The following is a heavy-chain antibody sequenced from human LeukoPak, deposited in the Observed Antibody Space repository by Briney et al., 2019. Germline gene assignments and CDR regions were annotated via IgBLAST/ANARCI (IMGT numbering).Heavy chain of an antibody. CDR2: INSDGSST. Sequence: GGSLRLSCAASGFTLKTYWVHWVRQAPGKGLSWVSLINSDGSSTSYADSVKGRFTISRDNAKNTVYLQMNSLRAEGTAVYYCVRVAWNHDFLNGYPDYWGQGTLVTVSS. D-gene: IGHD3-3*01. CDR1: GFTLKTYW. J-gene: IGHJ4*02. V-gene: IGHV3-74*01. CDR3: VRVAWNHDFLNGYPDY.